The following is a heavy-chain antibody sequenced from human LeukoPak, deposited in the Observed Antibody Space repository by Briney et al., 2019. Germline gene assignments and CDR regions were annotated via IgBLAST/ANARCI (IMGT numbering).Heavy chain of an antibody. CDR2: IIPIFGAA. Sequence: SVKVSCKASGGTFSSYAISWVRQAPGQGLEWMGRIIPIFGAASYAQKFQGRVTITTDESTSTAYMELSSLRSEDTAVYYCARGGSLPHCTNGVCHPQYFDYWGQGTLVTVSS. CDR3: ARGGSLPHCTNGVCHPQYFDY. J-gene: IGHJ4*02. V-gene: IGHV1-69*05. D-gene: IGHD2-8*01. CDR1: GGTFSSYA.